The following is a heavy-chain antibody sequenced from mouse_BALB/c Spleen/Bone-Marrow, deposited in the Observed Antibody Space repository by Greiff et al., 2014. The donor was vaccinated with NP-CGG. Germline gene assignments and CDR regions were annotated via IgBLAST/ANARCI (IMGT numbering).Heavy chain of an antibody. J-gene: IGHJ2*01. D-gene: IGHD1-1*01. CDR3: ARVFYDSTCAY. V-gene: IGHV1-87*01. CDR2: IYPGDGDT. CDR1: GYTFTGYW. Sequence: VQLQPSGAELARPGASVKLSCKASGYTFTGYWMQWVKQRPGQGLEWIGIIYPGDGDTRYTQKFKGKTTLTADKSSSTAYMQLRNLASEDSAVYYCARVFYDSTCAYWGQGTTLTGAS.